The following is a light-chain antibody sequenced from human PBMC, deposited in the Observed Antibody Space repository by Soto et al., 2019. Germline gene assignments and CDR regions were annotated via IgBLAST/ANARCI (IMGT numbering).Light chain of an antibody. Sequence: EIVLTQSPGTMSVSPGERVTLSCRASQSVSSNFLAWHQQKPGQAPRLLIYGASSRAGGIPDRFRGSGSGTDVTLPIYSLEPADVAVYYCQQYGSASFTFGPGTKVDVK. CDR3: QQYGSASFT. J-gene: IGKJ3*01. CDR1: QSVSSNF. V-gene: IGKV3-20*01. CDR2: GAS.